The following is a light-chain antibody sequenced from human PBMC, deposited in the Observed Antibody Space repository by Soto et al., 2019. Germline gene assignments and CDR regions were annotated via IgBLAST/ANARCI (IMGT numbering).Light chain of an antibody. J-gene: IGLJ3*02. CDR2: HND. CDR3: AVWDDSLTGLV. Sequence: QPVLIQPPSESGTPGQRVTIYCSGSISNIAGNTESWYRQVPGTAPKLLIYHNDERPSGVPDRISGSKSGTSASLAISGLQSDDEASYYCAVWDDSLTGLVFGGGTKVTVL. V-gene: IGLV1-44*01. CDR1: ISNIAGNT.